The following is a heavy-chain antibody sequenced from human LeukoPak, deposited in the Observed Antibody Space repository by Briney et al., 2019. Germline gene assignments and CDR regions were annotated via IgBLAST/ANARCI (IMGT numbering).Heavy chain of an antibody. V-gene: IGHV1-2*02. Sequence: ASVKVSCKASGYIFTSYYIHWVRQAPGQGLEWMGWINPNSGVTNYAQKFQGRVTMAGDPSSSTTYMELRRVRSDDTAMYYCARDPGANYFDYWGQGTLVTVSS. CDR1: GYIFTSYY. J-gene: IGHJ4*02. CDR2: INPNSGVT. D-gene: IGHD7-27*01. CDR3: ARDPGANYFDY.